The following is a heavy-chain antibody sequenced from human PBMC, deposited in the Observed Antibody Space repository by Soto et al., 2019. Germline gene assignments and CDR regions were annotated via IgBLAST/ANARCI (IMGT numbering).Heavy chain of an antibody. CDR1: GGSISSGGYY. V-gene: IGHV4-31*03. J-gene: IGHJ4*02. CDR3: ARADCTNGVCPFDY. Sequence: SETLSLTCTVSGGSISSGGYYWSWIRQHPGKGLEWIGYIYYSGSTYYNPSLKSRVTISVDTSKNQFSLKLSSVTAADTAVYYCARADCTNGVCPFDYWGQGTLVTVSS. CDR2: IYYSGST. D-gene: IGHD2-8*01.